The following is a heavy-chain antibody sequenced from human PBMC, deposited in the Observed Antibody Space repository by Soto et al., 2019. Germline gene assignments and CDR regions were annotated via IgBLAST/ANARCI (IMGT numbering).Heavy chain of an antibody. Sequence: PSETLSLTCAVYGGSFSGYYWSWIRQPPGKGLEWIGEINHSGSTNYNPSLKSRVTISVDTSKNQFSLKLSSVTAADTAVYYCARIYGSGSYNWFDPWGRGTLVTVSS. CDR1: GGSFSGYY. D-gene: IGHD3-10*01. CDR2: INHSGST. J-gene: IGHJ5*02. V-gene: IGHV4-34*01. CDR3: ARIYGSGSYNWFDP.